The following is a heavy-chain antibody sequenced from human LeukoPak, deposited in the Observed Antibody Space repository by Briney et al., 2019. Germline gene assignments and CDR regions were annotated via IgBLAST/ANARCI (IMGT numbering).Heavy chain of an antibody. CDR1: GFTFSDYY. D-gene: IGHD5-12*01. CDR3: ARDPSTWTNWYFDL. Sequence: PGGSLRLSCAASGFTFSDYYMSWIRQAPGKGLEWVSYISSSGSTIYYADSVKGRFTISRDNAKNSLYLQMNSLRAEDTAVYYCARDPSTWTNWYFDLWGRGTLVTVSS. V-gene: IGHV3-11*01. CDR2: ISSSGSTI. J-gene: IGHJ2*01.